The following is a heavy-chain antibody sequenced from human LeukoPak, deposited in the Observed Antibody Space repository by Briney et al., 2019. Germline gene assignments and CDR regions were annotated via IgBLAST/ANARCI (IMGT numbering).Heavy chain of an antibody. J-gene: IGHJ4*02. CDR1: GVTVNSRY. V-gene: IGHV3-53*01. Sequence: GGSLRLSCAVSGVTVNSRYMNWVRQAPGKGLEWVGVIYSGGSTYYSDSLKGRFTISRDYFNNTLYLQMNSLTVDDTAVYYCARESRLGSGFDQWGQGTLVTVSS. CDR3: ARESRLGSGFDQ. CDR2: IYSGGST. D-gene: IGHD2-15*01.